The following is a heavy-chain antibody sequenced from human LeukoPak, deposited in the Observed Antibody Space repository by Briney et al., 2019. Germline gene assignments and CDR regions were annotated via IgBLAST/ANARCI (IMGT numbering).Heavy chain of an antibody. J-gene: IGHJ6*02. CDR1: GGSISSYY. V-gene: IGHV4-59*08. CDR2: YYYSGCT. Sequence: PADTLSLTCTVSGGSISSYYWSWIRQPPGKGLEWIGYYYYSGCTNYNPSLKSRVTISVDKSKNQFSLKLSSVPAADTAVYYCARRGGYCSGGSCYYYYRMDVWGQATTVTV. D-gene: IGHD2-15*01. CDR3: ARRGGYCSGGSCYYYYRMDV.